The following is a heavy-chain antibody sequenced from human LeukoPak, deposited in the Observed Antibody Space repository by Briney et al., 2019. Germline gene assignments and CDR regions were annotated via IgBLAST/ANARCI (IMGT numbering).Heavy chain of an antibody. J-gene: IGHJ5*02. D-gene: IGHD5-18*01. CDR3: ARARVDTATISTDHWFDP. V-gene: IGHV4-59*01. CDR1: GGSISSYY. CDR2: IYYSGST. Sequence: SETLSLTCTVSGGSISSYYWSRIRQPPGKGLEWIGYIYYSGSTNYNPSLKSRVTISVDTSKNQFSLKLSSVTAADTAVYYCARARVDTATISTDHWFDPWGQGTLVTVSS.